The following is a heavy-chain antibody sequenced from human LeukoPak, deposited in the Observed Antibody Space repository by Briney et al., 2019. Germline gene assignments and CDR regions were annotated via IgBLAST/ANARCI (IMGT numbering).Heavy chain of an antibody. V-gene: IGHV4-31*03. Sequence: SETLSLTCTVSGGSISSGGYYWSWIRQHPGKGLEWIGYIYYSGRTYYNPSLKSRVTISVDTSKNQFSLKLSSVTAADTAVYYCARAPIVVVPAAIRDYYYYMDVWGKGTTVTVSS. CDR1: GGSISSGGYY. J-gene: IGHJ6*03. CDR2: IYYSGRT. D-gene: IGHD2-2*02. CDR3: ARAPIVVVPAAIRDYYYYMDV.